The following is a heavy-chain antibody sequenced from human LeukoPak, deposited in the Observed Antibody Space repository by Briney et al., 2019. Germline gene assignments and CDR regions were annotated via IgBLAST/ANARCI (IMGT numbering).Heavy chain of an antibody. J-gene: IGHJ4*02. CDR3: AGDGGSGSYPRY. D-gene: IGHD1-26*01. V-gene: IGHV3-48*03. Sequence: PGGSLRLSCAASGVTFSSYEMNWVRQAPGKGLKWLSYSTSSGRTIYYADSVKGRFTISRDNAKNSLYLQMNSLRAEDTAVYYCAGDGGSGSYPRYWGQGTLVTVSS. CDR2: STSSGRTI. CDR1: GVTFSSYE.